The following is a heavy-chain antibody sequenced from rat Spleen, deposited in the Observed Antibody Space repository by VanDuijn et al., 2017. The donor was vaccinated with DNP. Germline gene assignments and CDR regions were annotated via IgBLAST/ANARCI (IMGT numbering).Heavy chain of an antibody. CDR3: ARHEPVNWFAY. J-gene: IGHJ3*01. CDR1: GFTFNKYD. CDR2: ISYDGSRT. V-gene: IGHV5-7*01. Sequence: EVQLVESGGGLVQPGRSLKLSCAASGFTFNKYDMAWVRQAPKKGLEWVATISYDGSRTYYRDSVKGRFTISRDNARSILYLQMDSLRSDDTATYYCARHEPVNWFAYWGQGTLVTVSS. D-gene: IGHD1-4*01.